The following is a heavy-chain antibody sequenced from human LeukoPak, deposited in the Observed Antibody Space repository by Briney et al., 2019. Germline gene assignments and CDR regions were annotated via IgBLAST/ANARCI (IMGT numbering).Heavy chain of an antibody. V-gene: IGHV4-59*01. CDR3: ARVLPYSGRDAFDI. CDR2: IYYSGNT. CDR1: GVSISSFY. D-gene: IGHD1-26*01. J-gene: IGHJ3*02. Sequence: SSETLSLTCTVSGVSISSFYWSWIRQPPGKGLEWIGYIYYSGNTNYNPSLKSRVTISVDTSKNQFSLKVSSVTAADTAVYYCARVLPYSGRDAFDIWGQGTMVTVSS.